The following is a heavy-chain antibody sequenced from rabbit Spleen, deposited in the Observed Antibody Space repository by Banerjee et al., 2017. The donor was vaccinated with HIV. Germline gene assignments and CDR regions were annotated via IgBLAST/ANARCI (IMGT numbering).Heavy chain of an antibody. V-gene: IGHV1S40*01. J-gene: IGHJ3*01. CDR2: IYGGSHNT. CDR1: GFSFSSSYY. D-gene: IGHD8-1*01. CDR3: ARTGSSWSLNL. Sequence: QSLEESGGDRVKPGASLTLTCTASGFSFSSSYYMCWVRQAPGKGLECIACIYGGSHNTYYASRAKGRFTISKTSSTTVTLQVTSLTTADTATYFCARTGSSWSLNLWGQGTLVTVS.